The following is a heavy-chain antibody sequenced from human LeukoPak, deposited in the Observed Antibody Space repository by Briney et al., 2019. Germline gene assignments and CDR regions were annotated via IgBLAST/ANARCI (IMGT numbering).Heavy chain of an antibody. D-gene: IGHD1-26*01. J-gene: IGHJ4*02. CDR1: GYTFTGYY. V-gene: IGHV1-2*02. CDR2: INPNSGGT. CDR3: ARDQALGGSYTPLVYFDY. Sequence: ASVKVSCKASGYTFTGYYMHWMRQAPGQGLEWMGWINPNSGGTNYAQKFQGRVTMTRDTSISTAYMELSRLRSDDTAVYYCARDQALGGSYTPLVYFDYWGQGTLVTVSS.